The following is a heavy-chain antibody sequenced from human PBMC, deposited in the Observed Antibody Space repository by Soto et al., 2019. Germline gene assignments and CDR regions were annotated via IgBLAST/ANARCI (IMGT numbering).Heavy chain of an antibody. CDR3: ARGSLGPDY. CDR1: SGSLSNYY. J-gene: IGHJ4*02. D-gene: IGHD1-26*01. CDR2: IFPTGNT. Sequence: SETLSLTCTVSSGSLSNYYWSWIRQPAGKGLEWIGRIFPTGNTDYNPSLRSRVTMSVDTSKNQFSLKLNSVTAADTAVYYCARGSLGPDYWGPGTLVTGS. V-gene: IGHV4-4*07.